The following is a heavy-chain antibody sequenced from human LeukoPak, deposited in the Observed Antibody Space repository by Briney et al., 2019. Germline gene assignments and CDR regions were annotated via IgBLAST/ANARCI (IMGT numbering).Heavy chain of an antibody. J-gene: IGHJ3*02. D-gene: IGHD6-6*01. V-gene: IGHV4-39*07. CDR3: ARGLGIIAARPAGRSDAFDI. CDR1: GGSISSSSYY. CDR2: IYYSGST. Sequence: SETLSLTCTVSGGSISSSSYYWGWIRQPPGKGLEWIGSIYYSGSTYYNPSLKSRVTISVDTSKNQFSLKLSSVTAADTAVYYCARGLGIIAARPAGRSDAFDIWGQGTMVTVSS.